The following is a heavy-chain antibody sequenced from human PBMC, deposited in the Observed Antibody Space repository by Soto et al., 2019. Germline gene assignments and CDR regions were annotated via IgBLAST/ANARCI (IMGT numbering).Heavy chain of an antibody. CDR2: ISYDGSNK. CDR3: ARDPPGYDFWSGLGGMDV. CDR1: GFTFSSYA. D-gene: IGHD3-3*01. J-gene: IGHJ6*02. V-gene: IGHV3-30-3*01. Sequence: QVQLVESGGGVVQPGRSLRLSCAASGFTFSSYAMHWVRQAPGKGLEWVAVISYDGSNKYYADSVKGRFTISRDNSKNTLYLQMNSLRAEDTAVYYCARDPPGYDFWSGLGGMDVWGQGTTVTVSS.